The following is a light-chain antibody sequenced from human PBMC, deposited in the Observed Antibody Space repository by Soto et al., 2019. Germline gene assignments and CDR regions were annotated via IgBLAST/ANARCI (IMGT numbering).Light chain of an antibody. Sequence: QSVLAQPSSVSGSPGQSITISCTGTSTDVGGYNYVSWYQHHSGKAPKLLIYEVTNRPSGISDRFSGSKSVNTASLTISGLQAEDESDYYCGSYSSTDTRFVFGTGTKVT. CDR1: STDVGGYNY. V-gene: IGLV2-14*01. J-gene: IGLJ1*01. CDR3: GSYSSTDTRFV. CDR2: EVT.